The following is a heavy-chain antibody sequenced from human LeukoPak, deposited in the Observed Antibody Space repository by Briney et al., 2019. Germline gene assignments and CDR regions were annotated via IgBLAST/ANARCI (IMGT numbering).Heavy chain of an antibody. Sequence: SETLSLTCDVYGGSCDDYYCSWIRQPPGKGLEWIGEIHPHGIFYYNSSLMSRVTISIDTSKSRFSLRLTSVTAAHTAFYFCARGRDRSKAGDLWGEGSLVTVSS. CDR1: GGSCDDYY. D-gene: IGHD5-24*01. J-gene: IGHJ5*02. V-gene: IGHV4-34*01. CDR2: IHPHGIF. CDR3: ARGRDRSKAGDL.